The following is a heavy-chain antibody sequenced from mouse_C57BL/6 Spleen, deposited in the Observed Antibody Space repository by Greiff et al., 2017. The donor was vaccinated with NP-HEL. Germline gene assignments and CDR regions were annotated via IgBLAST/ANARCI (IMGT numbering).Heavy chain of an antibody. Sequence: EVKLMESGPELVKPGASVKIPCKASGYTFTDYNMDWVKQSHGKSLEWIGDINPNNGGTIYNQKFKGKATLTVDKSSSTAYMELRSLTSEDTAVYYCARRSNWAWFAYWGQGTLVTVSA. CDR3: ARRSNWAWFAY. J-gene: IGHJ3*01. CDR1: GYTFTDYN. CDR2: INPNNGGT. D-gene: IGHD4-1*01. V-gene: IGHV1-18*01.